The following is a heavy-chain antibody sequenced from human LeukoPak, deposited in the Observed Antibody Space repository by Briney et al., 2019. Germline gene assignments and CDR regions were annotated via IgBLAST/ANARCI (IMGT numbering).Heavy chain of an antibody. J-gene: IGHJ4*02. D-gene: IGHD3-22*01. CDR2: IIPIFGTA. V-gene: IGHV1-69*13. CDR3: ARGRYYDSSAGPDY. Sequence: GASVKVSCKASGGTFSSYAISWVRQAPGQGLEWMGGIIPIFGTANYAQKFQGRVTITADESTSTAYMELSSLRSEDTAVYYCARGRYYDSSAGPDYWAREPWSPSPQ. CDR1: GGTFSSYA.